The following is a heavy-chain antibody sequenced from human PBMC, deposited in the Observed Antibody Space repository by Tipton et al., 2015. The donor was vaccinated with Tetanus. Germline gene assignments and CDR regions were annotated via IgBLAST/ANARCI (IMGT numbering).Heavy chain of an antibody. D-gene: IGHD3-3*01. V-gene: IGHV4-61*08. CDR1: GSSIRGSGHY. Sequence: LRLSCTVSGSSIRGSGHYWTWIRQPPGKEPEWVGYVYHSGATNYHPSLKSRLAISTDTSKNQFSLNLRSVITEDTAVYYCARANYNFPKKGPFDSWGQGTLVIVSS. CDR3: ARANYNFPKKGPFDS. J-gene: IGHJ4*02. CDR2: VYHSGAT.